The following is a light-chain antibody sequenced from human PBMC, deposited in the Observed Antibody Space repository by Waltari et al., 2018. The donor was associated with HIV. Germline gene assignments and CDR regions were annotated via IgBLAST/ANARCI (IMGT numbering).Light chain of an antibody. Sequence: QPALTQPPSASGSPGQSVTISCTGTSRDIGTYTYVPWYQQHPGRAPNLLIYEGKKLPSGVPDRFSGSKSANTASLTVSGLQVADEADYYCSSYAGNNNYVFGTGTRVTVL. V-gene: IGLV2-8*01. CDR1: SRDIGTYTY. CDR3: SSYAGNNNYV. J-gene: IGLJ1*01. CDR2: EGK.